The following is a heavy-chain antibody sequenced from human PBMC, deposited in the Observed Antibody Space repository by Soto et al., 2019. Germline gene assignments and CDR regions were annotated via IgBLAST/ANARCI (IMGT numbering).Heavy chain of an antibody. CDR2: IIPIRGIA. CDR3: AREADEGYYFDY. J-gene: IGHJ4*02. CDR1: GGTFSSYT. Sequence: QVQLVQSGAEVTKPGSSVKVFCKASGGTFSSYTISWVRQAPGQGLEWMGRIIPIRGIANYAQKFQGRVTITADKSTSKAYMALSSLRSEDTAVYYCAREADEGYYFDYWGQGTLVTVSS. V-gene: IGHV1-69*08.